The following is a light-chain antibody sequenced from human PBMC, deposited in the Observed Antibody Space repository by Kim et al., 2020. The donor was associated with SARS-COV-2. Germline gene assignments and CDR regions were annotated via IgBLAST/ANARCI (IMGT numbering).Light chain of an antibody. CDR1: QSVSSN. CDR3: QQYNNWPLT. CDR2: GAS. J-gene: IGKJ4*01. Sequence: EIVMTRSPATLSVSPGERATLSCRASQSVSSNLAWYQQKPGQAPRLLIYGASTRATGGPARFSGSGSGTEFTLTISSLQSEDFAVYYCQQYNNWPLTFGGGTKVDIK. V-gene: IGKV3-15*01.